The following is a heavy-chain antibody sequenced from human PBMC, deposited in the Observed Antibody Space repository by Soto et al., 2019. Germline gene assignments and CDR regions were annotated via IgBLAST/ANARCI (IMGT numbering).Heavy chain of an antibody. V-gene: IGHV3-21*01. CDR3: AREGFNYYDTSGYPTNGMDV. D-gene: IGHD3-22*01. J-gene: IGHJ6*02. CDR2: ISSGSSYI. CDR1: GFTFSTYD. Sequence: GGSLRLSCAASGFTFSTYDMNWVRQAPGKGLEWVSFISSGSSYIYYADSVKGRFTISRDNAKNSLFLQLNSLRAEDTAVYYCAREGFNYYDTSGYPTNGMDVWGQGTTVTVSS.